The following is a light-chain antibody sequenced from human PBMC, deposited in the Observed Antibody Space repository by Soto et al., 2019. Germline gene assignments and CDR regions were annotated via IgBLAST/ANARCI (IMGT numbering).Light chain of an antibody. CDR2: GNS. V-gene: IGLV1-40*01. J-gene: IGLJ2*01. CDR1: SSNIGAGYD. CDR3: QSYDSSLSGVV. Sequence: QSVLTQPPSVSGAPGQRVTISCTGSSSNIGAGYDVNWYQQLPGTAPKLLIYGNSNRPSGVPDRFSGSKSGTSASLAITGLQAADEADYYCQSYDSSLSGVVFGGGTKLTVL.